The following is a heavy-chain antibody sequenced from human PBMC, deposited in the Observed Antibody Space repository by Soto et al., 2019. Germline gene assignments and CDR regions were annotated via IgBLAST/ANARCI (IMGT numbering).Heavy chain of an antibody. CDR3: ARWGTTGGLDV. CDR1: GFTFRSYV. J-gene: IGHJ4*02. Sequence: QVQLVESGGGVVQPGTSLRLSCVGSGFTFRSYVIHWVRQAPGKGLEWVALTSYDGSNKYYDDSVKGRFTISRDNSRNTVELHMENLRLEHTTIYYCARWGTTGGLDVWCQGTLVSVSS. D-gene: IGHD3-16*01. V-gene: IGHV3-30*06. CDR2: TSYDGSNK.